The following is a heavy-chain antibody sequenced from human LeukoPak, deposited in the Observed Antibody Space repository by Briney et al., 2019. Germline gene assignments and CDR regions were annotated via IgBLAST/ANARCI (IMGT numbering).Heavy chain of an antibody. CDR2: IYYSGTT. J-gene: IGHJ3*02. CDR1: GGSIGSYY. CDR3: ARGRGDGNSYDAFDT. Sequence: SETLSLTCAVSGGSIGSYYWSWIRQPPGKGLEWIGYIYYSGTTKYNPSLKSRVTISVDTSKNQFSLKLSSVTAADTAVYYCARGRGDGNSYDAFDTWGRGTMVTVSS. D-gene: IGHD5-24*01. V-gene: IGHV4-59*01.